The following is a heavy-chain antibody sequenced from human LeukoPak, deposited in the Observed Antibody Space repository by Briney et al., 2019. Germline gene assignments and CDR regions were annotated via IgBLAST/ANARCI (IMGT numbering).Heavy chain of an antibody. CDR2: IYYSGST. J-gene: IGHJ4*02. D-gene: IGHD5-18*01. CDR3: ARAYSYGRTLDY. V-gene: IGHV4-59*01. CDR1: GRSISSYY. Sequence: SETLSLTCTVSGRSISSYYWSWIRQPPGKGLEWIGYIYYSGSTNYNPSLKSRVAISVDTSKNQFSLKLSSVTAADTAVYYCARAYSYGRTLDYWGQGTLVTVSS.